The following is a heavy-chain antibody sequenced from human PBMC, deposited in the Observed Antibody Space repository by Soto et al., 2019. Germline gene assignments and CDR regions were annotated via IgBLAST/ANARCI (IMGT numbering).Heavy chain of an antibody. CDR1: GYTLTELS. CDR3: ATGGAGSGSYYQIPNYNYYYYYMDV. J-gene: IGHJ6*03. V-gene: IGHV1-24*01. D-gene: IGHD3-10*01. Sequence: ASVKVSCKVSGYTLTELSMHWVRQAPGKGLEWMGGFDPEDGETIYAQKFQGRVTMTEDTSTDTAYMELSSLRSEDTAVYYCATGGAGSGSYYQIPNYNYYYYYMDVWGKGTTVTVSS. CDR2: FDPEDGET.